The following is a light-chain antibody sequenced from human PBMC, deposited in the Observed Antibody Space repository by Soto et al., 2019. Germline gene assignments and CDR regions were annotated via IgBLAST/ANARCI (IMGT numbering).Light chain of an antibody. Sequence: QSVLTQPPSASGSPGQSVTISCTGTSSDVGAYNYVSWFQQHPGKAPKLIIYEVTKRPSGVPDRFSGSKSGNTASLTVSGLQAEDEADYYCSSYVGSNNRVFGTGTKVTVL. CDR2: EVT. J-gene: IGLJ1*01. CDR1: SSDVGAYNY. CDR3: SSYVGSNNRV. V-gene: IGLV2-8*01.